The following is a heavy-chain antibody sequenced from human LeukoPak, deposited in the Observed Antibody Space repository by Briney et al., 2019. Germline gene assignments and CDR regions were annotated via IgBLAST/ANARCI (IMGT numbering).Heavy chain of an antibody. J-gene: IGHJ4*02. CDR2: IIPIFGTA. CDR1: GGTFSSYA. D-gene: IGHD5-24*01. Sequence: ASVKVSRKASGGTFSSYAISWVRQAPGQGLEWMGGIIPIFGTANYAQKFQGRVTITADESTSTAYMELSSLRSEDTAVYYCARGSKMATILNPFDYWGQGTLVTVSS. CDR3: ARGSKMATILNPFDY. V-gene: IGHV1-69*13.